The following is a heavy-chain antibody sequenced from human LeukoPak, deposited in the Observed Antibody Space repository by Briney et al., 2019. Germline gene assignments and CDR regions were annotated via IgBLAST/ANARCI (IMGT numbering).Heavy chain of an antibody. CDR1: GYTFTSYD. V-gene: IGHV1-8*01. CDR3: ARGDYSSSRYQGFDWFDP. D-gene: IGHD6-13*01. CDR2: MNPNSGNT. Sequence: AASVKVSCKASGYTFTSYDINWVRQATGQGLEWMGWMNPNSGNTGYAQKFQGRVTMTRNTSISTAYMELSSLRSEDTAVYYCARGDYSSSRYQGFDWFDPWGQGTLVTVSS. J-gene: IGHJ5*02.